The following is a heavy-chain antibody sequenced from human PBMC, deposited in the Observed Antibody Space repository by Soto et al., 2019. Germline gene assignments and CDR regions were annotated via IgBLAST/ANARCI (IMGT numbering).Heavy chain of an antibody. D-gene: IGHD1-26*01. J-gene: IGHJ6*02. CDR3: ARDKGSIVGATRLTYYYYYGMDV. CDR2: IKQDGSEK. CDR1: GFTFRSYW. Sequence: GGSLRLSCGASGFTFRSYWMSWVRQAPGKGLEWVANIKQDGSEKYYVDSVKGRFTISRDNAKNSLYLQMNSLRAEDTAVYYCARDKGSIVGATRLTYYYYYGMDVWGQGTTVTVSS. V-gene: IGHV3-7*03.